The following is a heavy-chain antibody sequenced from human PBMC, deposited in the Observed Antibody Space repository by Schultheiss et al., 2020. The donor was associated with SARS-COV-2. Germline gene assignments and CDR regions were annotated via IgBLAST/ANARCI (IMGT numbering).Heavy chain of an antibody. D-gene: IGHD2-15*01. CDR2: IYYSGST. Sequence: SETLSLTCTVSGGSISSGGYYWSWIRQHPGKGLEWIGYIYYSGSTYYNPSLKSRVTISVDTSKNQFSLKLSSVTAADTAVYYCARDWGYCSGGSCYYYYGMDVWGQGTTVTVSS. CDR1: GGSISSGGYY. J-gene: IGHJ6*02. CDR3: ARDWGYCSGGSCYYYYGMDV. V-gene: IGHV4-31*03.